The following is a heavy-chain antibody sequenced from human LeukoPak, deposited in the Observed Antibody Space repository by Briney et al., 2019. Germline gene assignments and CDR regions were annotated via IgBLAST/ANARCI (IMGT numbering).Heavy chain of an antibody. Sequence: GGSPRLSCAASGFTFSSYSMNWVRQAPGKGLEWVSSISSSSYIYYADSVKGRFTISRDNAKNSLYLQMNSLRAEDTAVYYCARVSDQLVLGPFDYWGQGTLVTVSS. CDR2: ISSSSYI. J-gene: IGHJ4*02. CDR3: ARVSDQLVLGPFDY. CDR1: GFTFSSYS. V-gene: IGHV3-21*01. D-gene: IGHD2-2*01.